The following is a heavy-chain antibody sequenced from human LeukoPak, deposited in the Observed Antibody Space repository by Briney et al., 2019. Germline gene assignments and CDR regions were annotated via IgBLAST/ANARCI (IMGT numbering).Heavy chain of an antibody. D-gene: IGHD6-19*01. J-gene: IGHJ4*02. CDR2: IYYSGST. V-gene: IGHV4-30-4*08. CDR3: ARVSSWYNYFDY. CDR1: GGSISSGDYY. Sequence: SETLSLPCTVSGGSISSGDYYWSWIRQPPGKGLEWIGYIYYSGSTYYNPSLKSRVTISVDTSKNQFSLKLSSVTAADTAVYYCARVSSWYNYFDYWGQGTLVTVSS.